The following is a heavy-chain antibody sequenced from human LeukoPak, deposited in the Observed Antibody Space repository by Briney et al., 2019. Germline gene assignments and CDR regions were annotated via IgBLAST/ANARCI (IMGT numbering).Heavy chain of an antibody. CDR3: ARDNDYGGKDY. CDR2: ISTDGSST. D-gene: IGHD4-17*01. J-gene: IGHJ6*04. Sequence: GGSLRLSCAASGFTFSSYWMHWVRQAPGKGLVWVSRISTDGSSTSYADSVKGRFTISRDNAKNTLYLQMNSLRAEDTAVYYCARDNDYGGKDYWGKGTTVTVSS. CDR1: GFTFSSYW. V-gene: IGHV3-74*01.